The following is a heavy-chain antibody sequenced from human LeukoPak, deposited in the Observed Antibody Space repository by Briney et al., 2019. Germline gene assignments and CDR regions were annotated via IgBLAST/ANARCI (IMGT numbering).Heavy chain of an antibody. CDR1: GGSFSGYY. V-gene: IGHV4-34*01. J-gene: IGHJ6*03. CDR3: ARGQREGYDYVWGRALGPRYYYYYMDV. D-gene: IGHD3-16*01. CDR2: INHSGST. Sequence: SETLSLTCAVYGGSFSGYYWSWIRQPPGKGLEWIGEINHSGSTNYNPSLKSRVTISVDTSKNQFSLKLSSVTAADTAVYYCARGQREGYDYVWGRALGPRYYYYYMDVWGKGTTVTVSS.